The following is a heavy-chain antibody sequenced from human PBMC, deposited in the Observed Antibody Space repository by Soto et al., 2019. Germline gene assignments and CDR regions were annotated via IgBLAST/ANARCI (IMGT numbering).Heavy chain of an antibody. J-gene: IGHJ4*02. Sequence: PGGSLRLSCAASGFTFNSYSMDWVRQAPGKGLEWVAYISSSSTTVYYADSVRGRFTISRDNAKNSLYLQMNSLRDEDTAVYYCVRENSALKISMGYWGQGTLVTVFS. CDR1: GFTFNSYS. CDR2: ISSSSTTV. CDR3: VRENSALKISMGY. D-gene: IGHD2-8*01. V-gene: IGHV3-48*02.